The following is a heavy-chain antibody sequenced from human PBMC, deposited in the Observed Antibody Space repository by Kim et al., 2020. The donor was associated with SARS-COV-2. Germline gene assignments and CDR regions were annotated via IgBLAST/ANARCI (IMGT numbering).Heavy chain of an antibody. J-gene: IGHJ4*02. D-gene: IGHD3-10*01. Sequence: GRFTISRDNAKNSLYLQMNSLRAEDTAVYYCARGWEDVLLWFGAEMGFDYWGQGTLVTVSS. CDR3: ARGWEDVLLWFGAEMGFDY. V-gene: IGHV3-7*04.